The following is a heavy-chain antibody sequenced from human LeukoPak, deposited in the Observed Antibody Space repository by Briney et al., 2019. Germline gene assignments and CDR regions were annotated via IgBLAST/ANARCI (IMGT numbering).Heavy chain of an antibody. CDR3: ARWAAADTDY. Sequence: GGSLRLSCAVSGFTVSSNYMSWVRQAPGKGLEWVSVIYSGGNTYYADSVKGRFTISRDNSKNTLYLQMNSLRAEDTAVYYCARWAAADTDYWGQGTLVTVSS. CDR2: IYSGGNT. D-gene: IGHD6-13*01. J-gene: IGHJ4*02. CDR1: GFTVSSNY. V-gene: IGHV3-66*01.